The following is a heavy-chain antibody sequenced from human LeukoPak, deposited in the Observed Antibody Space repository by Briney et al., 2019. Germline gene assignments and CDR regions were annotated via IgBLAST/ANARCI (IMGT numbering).Heavy chain of an antibody. CDR1: GVTFSNYD. CDR3: AKAIAATGRWWIFDY. Sequence: GGSLRLSCAASGVTFSNYDMGWVRQAPGEGLEWVSSISGSGSSTYYADSVKGRFTISRDNPKNAQYLQMSSLRAEDTAVYYCAKAIAATGRWWIFDYWGQGTLVTVSS. D-gene: IGHD6-13*01. V-gene: IGHV3-23*01. J-gene: IGHJ4*02. CDR2: ISGSGSST.